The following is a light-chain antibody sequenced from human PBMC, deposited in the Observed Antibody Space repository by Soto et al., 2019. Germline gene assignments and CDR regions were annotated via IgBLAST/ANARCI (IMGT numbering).Light chain of an antibody. CDR2: GAS. CDR3: QHYNNWPTWT. Sequence: EIVMTQSPATLSVSPGERATFSCRASQSVSRNLAWYQQKPGQAPRLLIYGASIRANGIPARFSGSGSGTELTLTISTLQPEDFAIYYCQHYNNWPTWTFGQGTKVDIK. J-gene: IGKJ1*01. CDR1: QSVSRN. V-gene: IGKV3-15*01.